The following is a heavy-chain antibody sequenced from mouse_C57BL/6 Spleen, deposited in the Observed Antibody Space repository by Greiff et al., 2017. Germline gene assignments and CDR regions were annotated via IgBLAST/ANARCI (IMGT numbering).Heavy chain of an antibody. CDR2: LDPNSGGT. J-gene: IGHJ1*03. Sequence: QVQLQQPGAELVTPGASVQLSSKASGSTFPSYWMHWVKQRPGRGLAWIGRLDPNSGGTKYNEKFKSKATLTVDKPSSPAYMPLSSLTSVDSAVYYCARGRDGYYQYFDVWGTGTTVTVSS. V-gene: IGHV1-62-3*01. CDR1: GSTFPSYW. CDR3: ARGRDGYYQYFDV. D-gene: IGHD2-3*01.